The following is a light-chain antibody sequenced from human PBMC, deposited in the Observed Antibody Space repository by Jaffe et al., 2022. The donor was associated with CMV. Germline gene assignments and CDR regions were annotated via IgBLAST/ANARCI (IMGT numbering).Light chain of an antibody. Sequence: DIQMTQSPSSLSASVGDRVTITCRASQSMSTYLNWYQQKPGKAPRLLIYAASTLQTGVPSRFSGSGSGTDFTLTISSLQPEDFATYYCQQSYTNTRTFGPGTKVDIK. CDR3: QQSYTNTRT. J-gene: IGKJ3*01. CDR1: QSMSTY. CDR2: AAS. V-gene: IGKV1-39*01.